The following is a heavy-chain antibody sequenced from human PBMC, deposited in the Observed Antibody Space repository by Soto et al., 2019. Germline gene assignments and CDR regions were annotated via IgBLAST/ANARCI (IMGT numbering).Heavy chain of an antibody. J-gene: IGHJ5*02. D-gene: IGHD3-3*01. V-gene: IGHV3-23*01. CDR3: AMLYYDFWSGYWSP. CDR2: ISGSGGST. Sequence: EVQLLESGGGLVQPGGSLRLSCAASGFTFSSYAMSWVRQAPGKGLEWVSAISGSGGSTYYADSVKGRFTISRDNSKNTLYLQMNSLRAEDTAVYYCAMLYYDFWSGYWSPWGQGTLVTVSS. CDR1: GFTFSSYA.